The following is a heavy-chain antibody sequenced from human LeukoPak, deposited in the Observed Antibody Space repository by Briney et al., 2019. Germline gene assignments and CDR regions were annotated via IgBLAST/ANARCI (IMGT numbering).Heavy chain of an antibody. CDR3: ARFPPPSGKETYYYGMDV. D-gene: IGHD3-10*01. V-gene: IGHV1-46*01. CDR2: INPSGGST. J-gene: IGHJ6*02. CDR1: GYTFTSYY. Sequence: ASVKVSCKASGYTFTSYYMHWVRQAPGQGLEWMGIINPSGGSTSYAQKFQGRVTMTRGTSTSTVYMELSSLRSEDTAVYYCARFPPPSGKETYYYGMDVWGQGTTVTVSS.